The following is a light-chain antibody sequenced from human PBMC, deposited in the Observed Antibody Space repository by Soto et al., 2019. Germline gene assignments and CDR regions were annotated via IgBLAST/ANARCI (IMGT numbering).Light chain of an antibody. CDR2: TAS. CDR1: QGISSY. Sequence: DIQLTQSPSFLSVFVGDRVTITCRASQGISSYLGWYQQKPGKAPKLLISTASTLESGVPSRFSGSGFGTEFTLTISSLQPEDFATYYCQQLNSYPLTFGGGTKVEIK. J-gene: IGKJ4*01. CDR3: QQLNSYPLT. V-gene: IGKV1-9*01.